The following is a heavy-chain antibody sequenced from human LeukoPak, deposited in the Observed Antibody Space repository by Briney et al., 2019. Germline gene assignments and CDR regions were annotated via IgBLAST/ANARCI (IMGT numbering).Heavy chain of an antibody. V-gene: IGHV3-74*01. D-gene: IGHD3-9*01. CDR3: VRDLTDPLDY. CDR1: GLTFRRYW. J-gene: IGHJ4*02. Sequence: GGSLRLPCAASGLTFRRYWMHWVRQAPGKGLVWVSRISSDGSSTSYADSVKGRFTISRDNAENTLYLQMNSLRAEDTAVYYCVRDLTDPLDYWGQGTLVTVSS. CDR2: ISSDGSST.